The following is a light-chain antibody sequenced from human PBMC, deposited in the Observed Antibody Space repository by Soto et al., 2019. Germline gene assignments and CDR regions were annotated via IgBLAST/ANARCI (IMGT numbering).Light chain of an antibody. CDR1: SSDVGGYNY. CDR2: DAS. CDR3: CSYAGSYSYYV. J-gene: IGLJ1*01. V-gene: IGLV2-11*01. Sequence: QSVLTQPRSVSGSPGQSVTISCTGTSSDVGGYNYVSWYQQHPGKAPKLMNYDASKRPSGVPDRFSGSKSGNTASLTISGLQAEDEADYYCCSYAGSYSYYVFGTGTKVTVL.